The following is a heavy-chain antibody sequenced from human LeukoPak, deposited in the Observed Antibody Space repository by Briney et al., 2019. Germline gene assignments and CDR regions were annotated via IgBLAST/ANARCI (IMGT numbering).Heavy chain of an antibody. D-gene: IGHD3-22*01. CDR1: GGSISSYY. CDR2: IYYSGST. Sequence: SETLSLTCTVPGGSISSYYWSWIRQPPGKGLEWIGYIYYSGSTNYNPSLKSRVTISVDTSKNQYSLKLSSVTAADTAVYYCARAPGSGYYAPGLWGRGTLVTVSS. V-gene: IGHV4-59*01. CDR3: ARAPGSGYYAPGL. J-gene: IGHJ2*01.